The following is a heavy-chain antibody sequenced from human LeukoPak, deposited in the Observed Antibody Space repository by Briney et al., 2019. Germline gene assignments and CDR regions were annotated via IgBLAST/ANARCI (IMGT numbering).Heavy chain of an antibody. J-gene: IGHJ5*02. D-gene: IGHD6-13*01. V-gene: IGHV1-8*01. Sequence: ASVKVSCKASGYTFTSYDINWVRQATGQGLEWMGWMNPNSGNTGYAQKFQGRVTMTRNTSISTAYMGLSSLRSEDTAVYYCARGRYSSSWSRNWFDPWGQGTLVTVSS. CDR3: ARGRYSSSWSRNWFDP. CDR2: MNPNSGNT. CDR1: GYTFTSYD.